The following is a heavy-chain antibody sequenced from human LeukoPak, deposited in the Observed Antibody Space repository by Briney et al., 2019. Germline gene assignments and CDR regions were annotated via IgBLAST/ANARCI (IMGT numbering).Heavy chain of an antibody. Sequence: GGSLRLSCTASGFTFGDYAMSWVRQAPGKGLEWVGFIRSKAYGGTTEYAASVKGRFTISRDDSKSIAYLQMNSLKTEDTAVYYCTRSAGYRSGWYHDYWGRGTLVTVSS. CDR1: GFTFGDYA. D-gene: IGHD6-19*01. J-gene: IGHJ4*02. CDR2: IRSKAYGGTT. V-gene: IGHV3-49*04. CDR3: TRSAGYRSGWYHDY.